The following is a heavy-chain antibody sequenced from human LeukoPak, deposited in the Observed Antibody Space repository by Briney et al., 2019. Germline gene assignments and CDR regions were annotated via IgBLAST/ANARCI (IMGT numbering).Heavy chain of an antibody. CDR1: GFTVSSNY. V-gene: IGHV3-66*01. CDR2: IYSGGSI. CDR3: ARDISGYSGYDYVDAFDI. D-gene: IGHD5-12*01. Sequence: GGSLRLSCAASGFTVSSNYMSWVRQAPGKGLEWVSVIYSGGSIYYADSVKGRFTISRDNSKNTLYLQMNSLRAEDTAVYYCARDISGYSGYDYVDAFDIWGQGTMVTVSS. J-gene: IGHJ3*02.